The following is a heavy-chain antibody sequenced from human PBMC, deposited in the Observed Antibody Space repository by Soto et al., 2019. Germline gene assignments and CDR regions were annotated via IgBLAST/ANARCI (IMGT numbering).Heavy chain of an antibody. CDR1: GFTFSMYW. Sequence: EVQLVESGGGSFQPGESLRLSCVASGFTFSMYWMRWVRQGPGKGLEWVARIKQDGGEKYYVDSVKGRFTGSRDNAKNSLYLQLHSLSADDAAIYYCVRDQLILPADDFYYGVDVGGQGTTVTVSS. J-gene: IGHJ6*02. V-gene: IGHV3-7*03. CDR2: IKQDGGEK. CDR3: VRDQLILPADDFYYGVDV.